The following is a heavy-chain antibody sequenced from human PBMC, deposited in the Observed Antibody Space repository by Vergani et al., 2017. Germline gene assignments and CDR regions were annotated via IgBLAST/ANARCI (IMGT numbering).Heavy chain of an antibody. Sequence: VQLVQSGAAVKKPGESLKISCKGSGGTFSSYAISWVRQAPGQGLEWMGRIIPILGIANYAQKFQGRVTITADKSTSTAYMELSSLRSEDTAVYYCARVDTAMGFDYWGQGTLVTVSS. D-gene: IGHD5-18*01. V-gene: IGHV1-69*09. CDR1: GGTFSSYA. J-gene: IGHJ4*02. CDR2: IIPILGIA. CDR3: ARVDTAMGFDY.